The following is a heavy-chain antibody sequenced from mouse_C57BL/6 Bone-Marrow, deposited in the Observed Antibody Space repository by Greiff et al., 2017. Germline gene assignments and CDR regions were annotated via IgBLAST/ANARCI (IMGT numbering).Heavy chain of an antibody. CDR1: GYSFTSYY. J-gene: IGHJ2*01. CDR3: ARHPYDFDY. CDR2: IYPGSGNT. V-gene: IGHV1-66*01. D-gene: IGHD2-14*01. Sequence: VQLQQSGPELVKPGASVKISCKASGYSFTSYYIHWVQQRPGQGLEWIGWIYPGSGNTKYNEKFKGKDTLTADTASSTAYLQLSSLTSEDAAVYYCARHPYDFDYWGQGTTLTVSS.